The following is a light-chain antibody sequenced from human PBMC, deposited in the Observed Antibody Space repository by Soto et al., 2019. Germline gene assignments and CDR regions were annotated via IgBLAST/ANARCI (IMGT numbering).Light chain of an antibody. J-gene: IGLJ2*01. CDR2: NDR. CDR3: QVWDTITDHVG. Sequence: SYELTQPPSVSVAPGQTARITCGGNNIGSKSVHWYHQKPGQAPVLVVYNDRARPSGSPERFSGSNSGDTAALTISRVGAGHEATYYCQVWDTITDHVGFGGGTQLTVL. V-gene: IGLV3-21*02. CDR1: NIGSKS.